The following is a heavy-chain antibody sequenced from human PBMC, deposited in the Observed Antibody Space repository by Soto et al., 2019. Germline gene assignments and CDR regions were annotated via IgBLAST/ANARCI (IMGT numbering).Heavy chain of an antibody. Sequence: ASAKVSCKASGYTFTSYGITLVRQAPGQGLEWMGWISVYNGNTDYAHKLQGRVTMTTDTSTSTAYMELRSLRSDDTAVYYCARPRTYYYDSSGYYIDYWVQGTLVTVSS. J-gene: IGHJ4*02. CDR1: GYTFTSYG. V-gene: IGHV1-18*01. D-gene: IGHD3-22*01. CDR3: ARPRTYYYDSSGYYIDY. CDR2: ISVYNGNT.